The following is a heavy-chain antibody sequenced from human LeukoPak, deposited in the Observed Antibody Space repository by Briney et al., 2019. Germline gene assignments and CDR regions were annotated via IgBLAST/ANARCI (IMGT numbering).Heavy chain of an antibody. V-gene: IGHV4-59*01. CDR1: GGSISSYY. CDR3: ARSTMVRGVIIPFDY. CDR2: IYYSGST. D-gene: IGHD3-10*01. J-gene: IGHJ4*02. Sequence: SETLSLTCTVSGGSISSYYWSWIRQPPGEGLEWIGYIYYSGSTNYNPSLKSRVSISVDASKNNFSLRLSSVTAADTAVYYCARSTMVRGVIIPFDYWGQGTLVTVSS.